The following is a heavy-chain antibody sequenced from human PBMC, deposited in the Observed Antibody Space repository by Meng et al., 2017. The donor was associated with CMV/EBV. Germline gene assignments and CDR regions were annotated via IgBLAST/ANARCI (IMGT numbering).Heavy chain of an antibody. CDR1: GCAFSGYY. D-gene: IGHD3-10*01. V-gene: IGHV4-34*02. CDR3: ARESMVRGED. Sequence: QVELKSVGPGLVKPSITLSLTCACYGCAFSGYYWCWIRPPPGKGLEWIGEINHSGSTNYNPSLMSLVTISVDTSKNQFSLKLSSVTAADTAVYYCARESMVRGEDWGQGTLVTVSS. CDR2: INHSGST. J-gene: IGHJ4*02.